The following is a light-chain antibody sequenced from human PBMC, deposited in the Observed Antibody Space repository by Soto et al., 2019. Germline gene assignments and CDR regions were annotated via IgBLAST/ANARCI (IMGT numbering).Light chain of an antibody. CDR2: DVS. V-gene: IGLV2-14*03. J-gene: IGLJ3*02. Sequence: QSALTQPASVSGSPGQSTTISCAGSNSDVGAYNYVSWYQQHPGKAPKLIIFDVSNRPSGVSDRFSASKSGNTASLTISGVQGEDEADYYCSSFTTSTTLVFGGGTKVTVL. CDR1: NSDVGAYNY. CDR3: SSFTTSTTLV.